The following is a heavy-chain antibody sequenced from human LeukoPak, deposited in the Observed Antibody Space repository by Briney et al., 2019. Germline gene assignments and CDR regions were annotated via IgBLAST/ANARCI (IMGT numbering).Heavy chain of an antibody. CDR2: INQDGSEK. Sequence: GGSLRLSCAASGFTFSNYWMSWVRQAPGKGLEWVANINQDGSEKYYVDSVRGRFTISRDNAKNTLYLQMNSLRAEDTAVYYCARDLYYYDSSGYFRAFDYWGQGTLVTVSS. CDR1: GFTFSNYW. CDR3: ARDLYYYDSSGYFRAFDY. D-gene: IGHD3-22*01. J-gene: IGHJ4*02. V-gene: IGHV3-7*01.